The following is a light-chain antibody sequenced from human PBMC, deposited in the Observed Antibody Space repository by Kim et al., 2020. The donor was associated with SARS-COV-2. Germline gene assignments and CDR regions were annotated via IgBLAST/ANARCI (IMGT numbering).Light chain of an antibody. CDR1: QSVRSN. CDR3: QQYNNWPYT. V-gene: IGKV3-15*01. J-gene: IGKJ2*01. Sequence: EIVMTQSPATLSVSPGERATLSCRASQSVRSNLAWYQQKPGQAPRLLIYGASTRATGIPSRFSGSGSGTEFTLTISSLQSEDFAVYSCQQYNNWPYTVGQGTKLEI. CDR2: GAS.